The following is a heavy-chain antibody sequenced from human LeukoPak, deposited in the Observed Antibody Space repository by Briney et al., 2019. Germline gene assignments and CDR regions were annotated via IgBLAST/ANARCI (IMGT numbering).Heavy chain of an antibody. CDR1: GGSISSYY. CDR2: IYYSGST. J-gene: IGHJ4*02. CDR3: ARISGWTEDY. Sequence: SETLSLTCTVSGGSISSYYWSWIRQPPGKGLEWIGYIYYSGSTNYNPSLKSRVTISVDTSKNQFSLKLSSVTAADTAVHYCARISGWTEDYWGQGTLVTVSS. D-gene: IGHD6-19*01. V-gene: IGHV4-59*01.